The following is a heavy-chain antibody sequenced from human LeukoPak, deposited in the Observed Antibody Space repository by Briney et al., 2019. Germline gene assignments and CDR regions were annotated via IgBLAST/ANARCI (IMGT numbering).Heavy chain of an antibody. CDR3: ARETVRGVITYYYYGMDV. CDR2: INAGNGNT. V-gene: IGHV1-3*01. CDR1: GYTFTSYA. D-gene: IGHD3-10*01. J-gene: IGHJ6*04. Sequence: ASVKVSCKASGYTFTSYAMHWVRQAPGQRLEWMGWINAGNGNTNYSQKFQGRVTITRDTSASTAYMELSSLRSEDTAVYYCARETVRGVITYYYYGMDVWGKGTTVTVSS.